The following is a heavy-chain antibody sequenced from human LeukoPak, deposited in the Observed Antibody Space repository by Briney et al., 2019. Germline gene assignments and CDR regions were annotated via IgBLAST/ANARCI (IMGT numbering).Heavy chain of an antibody. CDR3: ARSTYSSSWYRSEYFQH. Sequence: SETLSLTCTVSGGSISSSSYYWGWIRQPPGKGLEWIGSIYYSGSTYYNPSLKSRVTMSVDTSKNQFSLKLSSVTAADTAVYYCARSTYSSSWYRSEYFQHWGQGTLVTVSS. CDR2: IYYSGST. J-gene: IGHJ1*01. CDR1: GGSISSSSYY. V-gene: IGHV4-39*01. D-gene: IGHD6-13*01.